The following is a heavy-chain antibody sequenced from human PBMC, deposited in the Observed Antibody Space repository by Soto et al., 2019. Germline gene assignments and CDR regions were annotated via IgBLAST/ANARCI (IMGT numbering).Heavy chain of an antibody. Sequence: SETLSLTCSVSGGSISGSYWSWIRQSPGKGLEWLGYVYYTGSTNYSPSLRSRVSISVDTSKNEFSLRLSSVTAADTAVYFCARSVAVPGAHNDYGGQGTQVTVSS. CDR3: ARSVAVPGAHNDY. V-gene: IGHV4-59*01. D-gene: IGHD6-19*01. CDR1: GGSISGSY. CDR2: VYYTGST. J-gene: IGHJ4*02.